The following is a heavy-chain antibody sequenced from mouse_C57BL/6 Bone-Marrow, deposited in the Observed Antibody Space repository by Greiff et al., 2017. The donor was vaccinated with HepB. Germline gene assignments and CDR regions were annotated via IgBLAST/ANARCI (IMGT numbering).Heavy chain of an antibody. D-gene: IGHD2-1*01. Sequence: VQLQQSGAELVRPGASVKLSCTASGFNIKDYYMHWVKQRPEQGLEWIGWIDPENGDTEYASKFQGKATITAEKSSNTAYLQLSSLTSEDTAVYYCTTWAGKTWVGYWGQGTLVTVSA. CDR2: IDPENGDT. V-gene: IGHV14-4*01. CDR1: GFNIKDYY. J-gene: IGHJ3*01. CDR3: TTWAGKTWVGY.